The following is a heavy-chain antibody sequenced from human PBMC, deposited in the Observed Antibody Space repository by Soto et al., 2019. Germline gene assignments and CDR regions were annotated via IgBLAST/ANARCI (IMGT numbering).Heavy chain of an antibody. J-gene: IGHJ4*02. CDR2: IYYSGST. Sequence: SETLSLTCTVSGGSISSYYWSWIRQPPGKGLEWIGYIYYSGSTNYNPSLKSRVTISVDTSKNQFSLKLSSVTAADTAVYYCARLRIRWDFDYWGQGTPVTVSS. CDR1: GGSISSYY. D-gene: IGHD3-3*02. V-gene: IGHV4-59*08. CDR3: ARLRIRWDFDY.